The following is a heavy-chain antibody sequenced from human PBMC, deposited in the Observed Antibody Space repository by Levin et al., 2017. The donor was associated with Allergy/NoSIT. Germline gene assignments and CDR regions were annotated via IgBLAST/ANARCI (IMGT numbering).Heavy chain of an antibody. CDR3: ARDFSSSWLDY. D-gene: IGHD6-13*01. V-gene: IGHV3-33*01. Sequence: GESLKISCAASGFTFSSYGMHWVRQAPGKGLEWVAVIWYDGSNKYYADSVKGRFTISRDNSKNTLYLQMNSLRAEDTAVYYCARDFSSSWLDYWGQGTLVTVSS. J-gene: IGHJ4*02. CDR1: GFTFSSYG. CDR2: IWYDGSNK.